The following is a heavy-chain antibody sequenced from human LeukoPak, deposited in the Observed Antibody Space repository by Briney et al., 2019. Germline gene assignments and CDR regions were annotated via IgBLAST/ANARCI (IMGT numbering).Heavy chain of an antibody. CDR2: IRSKANSYAT. CDR1: GFSFSGSG. V-gene: IGHV3-73*01. D-gene: IGHD3-10*01. Sequence: GGSLRLSCVASGFSFSGSGIHWVRQASGKGLEWVGRIRSKANSYATAYAASVKGRFTISRDDSKNTAYLQMNSLKTEDTAVYYCTRPVGRGSGSYRLEKYYMDVWGKGTTVTVSS. CDR3: TRPVGRGSGSYRLEKYYMDV. J-gene: IGHJ6*03.